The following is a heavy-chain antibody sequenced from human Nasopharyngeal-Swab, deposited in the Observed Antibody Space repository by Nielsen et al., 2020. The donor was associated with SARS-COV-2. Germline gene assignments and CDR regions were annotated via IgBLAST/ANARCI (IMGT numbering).Heavy chain of an antibody. D-gene: IGHD6-19*01. CDR1: GFTFSDYY. CDR3: AREGSSGWDGPFDY. J-gene: IGHJ4*02. Sequence: GGSLRLSCAASGFTFSDYYMSWIRQAPGKGLEWVSYISSSSSYIYYADSVKGRFTISRDNAKNSLYLQMNSLRAEDTAVYYCAREGSSGWDGPFDYWGQGTLVTVSS. CDR2: ISSSSSYI. V-gene: IGHV3-11*06.